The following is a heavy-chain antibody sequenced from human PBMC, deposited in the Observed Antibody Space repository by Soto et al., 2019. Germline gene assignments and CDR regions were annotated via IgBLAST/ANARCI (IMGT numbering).Heavy chain of an antibody. D-gene: IGHD6-19*01. V-gene: IGHV3-23*01. CDR2: MSGSGAST. CDR1: GFTFSNYP. J-gene: IGHJ4*02. CDR3: AKVGSGWYYFDY. Sequence: GGSLRLSCAASGFTFSNYPMSWVRQAPGKGLEWVSGMSGSGASTYYADSVKGRFTISRDNSKNTLYLQMNSLRGEDTAIYYCAKVGSGWYYFDYWGQGTLVTVSS.